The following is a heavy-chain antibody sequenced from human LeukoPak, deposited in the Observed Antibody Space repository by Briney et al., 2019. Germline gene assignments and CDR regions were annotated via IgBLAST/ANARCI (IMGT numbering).Heavy chain of an antibody. V-gene: IGHV4-59*01. Sequence: PSQTLSLTCTVSGGSISSYYWSWIRQPPGKGLEWIGYIYYSGSTNYNPSLKSRVTISVDTSKNQFSLKLSSVTAADTAVYYCARFGLGNSGTFDYWGQGTLVTVSS. CDR1: GGSISSYY. CDR2: IYYSGST. J-gene: IGHJ4*02. CDR3: ARFGLGNSGTFDY. D-gene: IGHD4-23*01.